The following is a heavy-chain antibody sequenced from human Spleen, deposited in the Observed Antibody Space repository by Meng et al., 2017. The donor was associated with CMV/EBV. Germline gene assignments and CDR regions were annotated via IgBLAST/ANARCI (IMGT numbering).Heavy chain of an antibody. J-gene: IGHJ4*02. V-gene: IGHV4/OR15-8*01. CDR3: GDPPAGY. CDR2: IFHSGTT. Sequence: TLSLTCVVSGGSLIGTNWWNWVRQPPGRGPEWIGEIFHSGTTNYNPSLKSRVTISIDNSKNQFSLKLTSVTAADTAVYFCGDPPAGYWGQGVLVTVSS. CDR1: GGSLIGTNW.